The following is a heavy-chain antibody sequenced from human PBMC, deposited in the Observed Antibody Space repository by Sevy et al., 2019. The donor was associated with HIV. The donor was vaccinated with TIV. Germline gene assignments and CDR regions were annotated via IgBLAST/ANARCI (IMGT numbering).Heavy chain of an antibody. CDR3: VGGRAIIITFGGVIVRY. CDR2: ISSNGGST. D-gene: IGHD3-16*02. V-gene: IGHV3-64D*06. J-gene: IGHJ4*02. CDR1: GFTFSSYA. Sequence: GGSLRLSCSASGFTFSSYAMHWVRQAPGKGLEYVSAISSNGGSTYYEDSVKGRFTISRDNSKNTLYLQMSSLRAEDTAVYYCVGGRAIIITFGGVIVRYWGQGTLVTVSS.